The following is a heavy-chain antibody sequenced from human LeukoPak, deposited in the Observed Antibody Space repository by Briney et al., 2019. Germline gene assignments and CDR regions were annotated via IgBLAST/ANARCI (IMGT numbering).Heavy chain of an antibody. CDR2: INWNGGST. Sequence: GGSLRLSCAASGFTFDDYGMSWVRQAPGKGLEWVSGINWNGGSTGYADSVKGRFTISRDNAKNSLYLQMSSLRAEDTAVYYCAKEGLTTAVTPVDYFQHWGQGTLVTVSS. V-gene: IGHV3-20*04. CDR3: AKEGLTTAVTPVDYFQH. CDR1: GFTFDDYG. D-gene: IGHD4-23*01. J-gene: IGHJ1*01.